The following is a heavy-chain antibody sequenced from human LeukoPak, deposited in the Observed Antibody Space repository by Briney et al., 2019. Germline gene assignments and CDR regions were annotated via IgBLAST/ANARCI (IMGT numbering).Heavy chain of an antibody. CDR2: IYYSGST. J-gene: IGHJ1*01. Sequence: PSETPSLTCTVSGDSISSSSYYWGWIRQPPGKGLEWVGSIYYSGSTYYNPSLKSRVTISGDPSKNQFSLKLSSVTAADTAVYYCARARGLAEYFQHWGQGTLVTVSS. V-gene: IGHV4-39*01. CDR1: GDSISSSSYY. CDR3: ARARGLAEYFQH.